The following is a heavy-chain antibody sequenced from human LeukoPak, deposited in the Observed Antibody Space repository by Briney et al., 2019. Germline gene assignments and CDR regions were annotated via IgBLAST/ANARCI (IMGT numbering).Heavy chain of an antibody. V-gene: IGHV4-39*01. J-gene: IGHJ4*02. CDR3: ASEKAVAGYY. Sequence: SETLSLTCTVSGGSISSSSYYWGWIRQPPGKGLEWIGSIYYSGSTYYNPSLKSRVTISVDTSKNQFSLKLSSVTAADTAVYYCASEKAVAGYYWGQGTLVIVSS. CDR2: IYYSGST. D-gene: IGHD6-19*01. CDR1: GGSISSSSYY.